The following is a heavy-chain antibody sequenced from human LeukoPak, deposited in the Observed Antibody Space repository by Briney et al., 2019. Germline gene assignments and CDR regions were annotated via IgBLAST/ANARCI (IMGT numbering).Heavy chain of an antibody. CDR2: IKTDASEK. D-gene: IGHD4-11*01. J-gene: IGHJ1*01. V-gene: IGHV3-7*01. CDR3: ATYSTRNAREFQS. CDR1: GFIFSNCW. Sequence: PGGSLRLSCETSGFIFSNCWMTWVRQAPGKGLEWVANIKTDASEKYYADFVKGRFTISRDNAKMSLYLQMNSLRVEDTAVYYCATYSTRNAREFQSWGQGTLVTVSS.